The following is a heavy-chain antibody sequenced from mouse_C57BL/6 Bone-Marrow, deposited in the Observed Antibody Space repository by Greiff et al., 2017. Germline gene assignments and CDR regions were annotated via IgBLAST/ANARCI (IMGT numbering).Heavy chain of an antibody. D-gene: IGHD2-1*01. CDR2: IHPNSGST. Sequence: QVQLQQPGAELVKPGASVKLSCKASGYTFASYWMHWVKQRPGQGLEWIGMIHPNSGSTNYNEKFKSKATLTVDKSSSTAYMQLSSLTSEDSAVYYCARSPLGNYDSYWGQGTLVTVSA. J-gene: IGHJ3*01. CDR1: GYTFASYW. CDR3: ARSPLGNYDSY. V-gene: IGHV1-64*01.